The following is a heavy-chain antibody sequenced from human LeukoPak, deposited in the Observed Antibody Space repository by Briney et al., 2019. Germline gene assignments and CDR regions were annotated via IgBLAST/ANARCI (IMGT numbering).Heavy chain of an antibody. D-gene: IGHD2-2*01. CDR2: IIPILGIA. V-gene: IGHV1-69*04. CDR3: ASPPGYCSSTSCSDFDY. CDR1: GGTFSSYA. Sequence: ASVKVSCKASGGTFSSYAISWVRQAPGQGLEWMGRIIPILGIANYAQKFQGRVTITADKSTSTAYMELSSLRSEDTAVYYCASPPGYCSSTSCSDFDYWGQGTLVTVSS. J-gene: IGHJ4*02.